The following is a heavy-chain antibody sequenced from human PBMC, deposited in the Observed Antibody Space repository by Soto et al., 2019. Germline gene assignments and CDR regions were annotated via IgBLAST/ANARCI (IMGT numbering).Heavy chain of an antibody. Sequence: GGSLRLSCAASGFTFSSYAMHWVRQAPGKGLEWVAVISYDGSNKYYADSVKGRFTISRDNSKNTLYLQMNSLRAEDTAVYYCAREGDTDIVATITVYLFDYWGQGTLVTVSS. D-gene: IGHD5-12*01. CDR2: ISYDGSNK. CDR3: AREGDTDIVATITVYLFDY. V-gene: IGHV3-30-3*01. J-gene: IGHJ4*02. CDR1: GFTFSSYA.